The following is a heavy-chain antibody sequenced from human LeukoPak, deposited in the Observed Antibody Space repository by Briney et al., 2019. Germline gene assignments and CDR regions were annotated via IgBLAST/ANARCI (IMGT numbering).Heavy chain of an antibody. CDR3: ARESLALVAFDI. V-gene: IGHV3-30*04. Sequence: GGSLRLSCAASGFTFSSYAIHWVRQAPGQGLEWVAVISYDGTYKYYADSVKGRFTISRDDSKNSLYLQMNSLKTEDTAVYYCARESLALVAFDIWGQGTMVIVSS. J-gene: IGHJ3*02. CDR2: ISYDGTYK. CDR1: GFTFSSYA.